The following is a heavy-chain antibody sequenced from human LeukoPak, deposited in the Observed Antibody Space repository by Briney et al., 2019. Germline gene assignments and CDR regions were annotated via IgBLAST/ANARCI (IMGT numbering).Heavy chain of an antibody. Sequence: PGGFLRLSCAASGFTFSSYAMSWVRQAQGKGLEWVSAISGSGGSTYYADSVKGRFTISRDNAKNSLYLQMNSLRAEDTAVYYCARGPLGGQKWLFGNYGMDVWGQGTTVTVSS. V-gene: IGHV3-23*01. J-gene: IGHJ6*02. D-gene: IGHD3-22*01. CDR2: ISGSGGST. CDR1: GFTFSSYA. CDR3: ARGPLGGQKWLFGNYGMDV.